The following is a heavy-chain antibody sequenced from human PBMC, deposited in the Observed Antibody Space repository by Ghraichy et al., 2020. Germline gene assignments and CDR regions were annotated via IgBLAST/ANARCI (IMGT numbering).Heavy chain of an antibody. CDR3: ARLPRSAVAAILGRCWFEP. CDR1: GGSISSISYF. V-gene: IGHV4-39*01. D-gene: IGHD2-15*01. J-gene: IGHJ5*02. CDR2: MFYRGST. Sequence: SETLSLTCTVSGGSISSISYFWGWIRQPPGKGLEWIGTMFYRGSTYYNPSLKSRVTISVDTSKNQFSLKVSSVTAADTAVYYCARLPRSAVAAILGRCWFEPWGQGTLVTVSS.